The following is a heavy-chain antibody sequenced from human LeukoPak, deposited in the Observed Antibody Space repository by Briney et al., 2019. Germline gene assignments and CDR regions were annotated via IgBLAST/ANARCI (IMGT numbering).Heavy chain of an antibody. V-gene: IGHV1-2*02. D-gene: IGHD6-19*01. CDR1: AYTFTVYY. CDR2: INPNSGGT. Sequence: ASVTVSFKSSAYTFTVYYMHLVRQAPGQGLERMGGINPNSGGTNYAQKFQGRVTMTRDTSISTAYMELSRMRADDTAVYYCARRNIAVAGSFDYWGQGTLVTVSS. CDR3: ARRNIAVAGSFDY. J-gene: IGHJ4*02.